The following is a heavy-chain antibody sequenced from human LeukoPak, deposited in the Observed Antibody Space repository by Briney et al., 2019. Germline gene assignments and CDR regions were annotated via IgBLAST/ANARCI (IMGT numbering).Heavy chain of an antibody. V-gene: IGHV1-2*02. D-gene: IGHD5-24*01. CDR2: INPNSGGT. CDR1: GYTFTGYY. CDR3: ARVVEMATIGWFDP. Sequence: ASVKVSCKASGYTFTGYYMHWVRQAPGQGLEWMGWINPNSGGTNYAQKFQGRVTMTRDTSISTAYMELSRLRSDDTAVYYCARVVEMATIGWFDPWGQGTLVTVSS. J-gene: IGHJ5*02.